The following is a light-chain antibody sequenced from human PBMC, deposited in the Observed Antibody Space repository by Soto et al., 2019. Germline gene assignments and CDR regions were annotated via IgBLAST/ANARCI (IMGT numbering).Light chain of an antibody. CDR1: SSDVGGYNY. V-gene: IGLV2-14*01. CDR3: RSYTSSSTRV. J-gene: IGLJ1*01. CDR2: DVT. Sequence: QSVLTQPASVSGSPGQSITISCTGTSSDVGGYNYVSWYQQHPGKAPKLMVYDVTIRPSGVSNRFSGSKSGNTASLTISGLQAEDEADYYCRSYTSSSTRVFGTGTKVTVL.